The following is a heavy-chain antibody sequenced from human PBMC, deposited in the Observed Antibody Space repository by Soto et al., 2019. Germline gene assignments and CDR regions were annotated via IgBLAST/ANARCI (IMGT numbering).Heavy chain of an antibody. CDR3: ASEGGDFWSGYGG. CDR2: ISGSGATT. D-gene: IGHD3-3*01. J-gene: IGHJ4*02. V-gene: IGHV3-23*01. CDR1: GFTFSNYA. Sequence: EVQLLESGGGLVQPGGSLRLSCVASGFTFSNYAMSWVRRAPGKGLEWVSGISGSGATTYYADSVKGRFTISRDNSKNTLSLQMNSLRAEDTAVYYCASEGGDFWSGYGGRGQGTLVTVS.